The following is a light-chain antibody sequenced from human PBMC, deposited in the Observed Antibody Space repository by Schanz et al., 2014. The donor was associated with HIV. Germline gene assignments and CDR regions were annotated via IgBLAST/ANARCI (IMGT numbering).Light chain of an antibody. CDR2: EVT. CDR1: SSDVGSSNL. Sequence: QSALTQPASVSGSPGQTITISCTGTSSDVGSSNLVSWYQQHPGSAPRLMIYEVTKRPSGVPDRFSGSKSGNTASLTVSGLQADDEADYYCSSYAATSNVLFGGGTKLTVL. V-gene: IGLV2-14*02. CDR3: SSYAATSNVL. J-gene: IGLJ3*02.